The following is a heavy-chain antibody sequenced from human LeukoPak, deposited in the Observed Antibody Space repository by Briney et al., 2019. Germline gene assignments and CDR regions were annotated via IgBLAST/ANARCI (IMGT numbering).Heavy chain of an antibody. D-gene: IGHD3-10*01. CDR3: AREMAYYGSGTYYNSFDY. CDR2: ISSSDSTL. CDR1: GFTFSDYY. V-gene: IGHV3-11*01. J-gene: IGHJ4*02. Sequence: GGSLRLSCAASGFTFSDYYMSWIRQAPGKGLEWVSYISSSDSTLYYADSVKGRFTISRDNAKNSLYLQMNSLRAEDTAVYYCAREMAYYGSGTYYNSFDYWGQGTLVTVSS.